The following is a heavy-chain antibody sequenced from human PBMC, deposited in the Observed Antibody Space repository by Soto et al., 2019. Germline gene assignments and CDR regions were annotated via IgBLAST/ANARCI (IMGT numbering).Heavy chain of an antibody. D-gene: IGHD6-13*01. J-gene: IGHJ6*02. CDR2: IKEDGSEK. V-gene: IGHV3-7*01. CDR3: ARNHGYGIDV. Sequence: GGSLRLSCAASGFTFGGYWRDWVRQAPGKGLEWVANIKEDGSEKYYVDSVKGRFTISRDNAKNSLYLQMNSLRAEDTALYYCARNHGYGIDVWGQGTTVTVSS. CDR1: GFTFGGYW.